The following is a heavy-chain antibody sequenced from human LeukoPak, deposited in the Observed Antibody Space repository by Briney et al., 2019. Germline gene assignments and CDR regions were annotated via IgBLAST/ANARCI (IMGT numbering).Heavy chain of an antibody. CDR3: ARSKPALASYRYAFDI. D-gene: IGHD3-16*02. V-gene: IGHV4-39*07. J-gene: IGHJ3*02. Sequence: SETLSLTCTVSGGSISSSSYYWGWIRQPPGKGLEWIGSIYYSGSTYYNPSLKSRVTISVDTSKNQFSLKLSSVTAADTAVYYCARSKPALASYRYAFDIWGQGTMVTVSS. CDR2: IYYSGST. CDR1: GGSISSSSYY.